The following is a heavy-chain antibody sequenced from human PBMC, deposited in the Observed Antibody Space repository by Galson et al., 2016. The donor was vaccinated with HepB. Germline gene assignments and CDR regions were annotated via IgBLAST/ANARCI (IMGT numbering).Heavy chain of an antibody. J-gene: IGHJ4*02. CDR3: ARGGYSGYENDY. V-gene: IGHV3-11*05. D-gene: IGHD5-12*01. CDR1: GFTFSDYY. CDR2: ISSSSSYT. Sequence: SLRLSCAASGFTFSDYYMNWIRQAPGKGLEWVSLISSSSSYTNYADSVKGRFTISRDNAKNSLFLQMNSLRAEDTAVYYCARGGYSGYENDYWGQGTLVTVSS.